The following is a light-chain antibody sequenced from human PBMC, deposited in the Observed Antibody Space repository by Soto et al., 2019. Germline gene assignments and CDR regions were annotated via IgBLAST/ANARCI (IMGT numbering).Light chain of an antibody. Sequence: EILLTQPPGTLSLSPGERATLSCRASQSVDSRNLNWYQQKYGQAPRLLIFGASNRASDIPDRFSGTGSGTDFTLTISRLEPEDSAVYYCQHYADTVWTFGQGTKVEIK. V-gene: IGKV3-20*01. CDR1: QSVDSRN. CDR2: GAS. CDR3: QHYADTVWT. J-gene: IGKJ1*01.